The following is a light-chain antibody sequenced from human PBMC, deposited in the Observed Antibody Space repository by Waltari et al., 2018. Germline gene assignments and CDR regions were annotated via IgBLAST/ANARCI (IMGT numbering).Light chain of an antibody. J-gene: IGKJ1*01. CDR3: QQTYGLPQT. Sequence: DIQMTQSPPSLSASVGDRVTITCRASQNIGIYLNWYQCKPGNAPKLLIHSTSTLQSGVPSRFSTSGSGTEYTLTINSLQPEDFATYYCQQTYGLPQTFGQGTTVDI. V-gene: IGKV1-39*01. CDR1: QNIGIY. CDR2: STS.